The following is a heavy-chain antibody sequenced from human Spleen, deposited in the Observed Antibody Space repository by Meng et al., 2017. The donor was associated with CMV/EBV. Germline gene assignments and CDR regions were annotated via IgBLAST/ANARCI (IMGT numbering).Heavy chain of an antibody. CDR3: ARGLGVAATF. CDR1: GDTLPGVY. Sequence: KASGDTLPGVYRNWVRQAPGQGLEWVGRINPHSGDTNIAQSFQSRVTMTTDTSITTAYMELSGLRSDDTAVYYCARGLGVAATFWGQGTLVTVSS. V-gene: IGHV1-2*06. CDR2: INPHSGDT. J-gene: IGHJ4*02. D-gene: IGHD6-19*01.